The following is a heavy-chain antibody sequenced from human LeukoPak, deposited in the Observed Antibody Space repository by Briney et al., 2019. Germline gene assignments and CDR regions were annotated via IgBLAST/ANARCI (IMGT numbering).Heavy chain of an antibody. V-gene: IGHV4-34*01. CDR2: INHSGDT. D-gene: IGHD3-10*01. J-gene: IGHJ3*02. CDR3: ARGPRRLRYYGSRDYALDI. Sequence: SETLSLTCAVYGGSFSDYYWNWIRQPPGKGLEWIGEINHSGDTNYNPSLKSRVTISVDTSKSQFSLKLRSVTAADTALYHCARGPRRLRYYGSRDYALDIWGQGTMVTVSS. CDR1: GGSFSDYY.